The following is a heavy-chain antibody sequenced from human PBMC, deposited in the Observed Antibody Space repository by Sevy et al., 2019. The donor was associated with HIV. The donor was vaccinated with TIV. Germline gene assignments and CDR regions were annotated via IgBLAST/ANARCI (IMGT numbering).Heavy chain of an antibody. V-gene: IGHV3-23*01. CDR3: AKDRVSGTYYTGDFDY. J-gene: IGHJ4*02. CDR2: ISFSGGST. Sequence: GGSLRLSCTASGFTFSSYEMNWVRQAPGKGLEWVSVISFSGGSTYYADSVKGRFTISRDNSKNTLYLQMISLRAEDTAVYYCAKDRVSGTYYTGDFDYWGQGTLVTVSS. D-gene: IGHD3-10*01. CDR1: GFTFSSYE.